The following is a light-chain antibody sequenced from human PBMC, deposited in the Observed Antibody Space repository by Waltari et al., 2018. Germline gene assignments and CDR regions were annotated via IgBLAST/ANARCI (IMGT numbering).Light chain of an antibody. CDR1: QSITNY. CDR3: QQSYSTPYT. V-gene: IGKV1-39*01. Sequence: IQMTQSPSSLSASVGDRVTITCLASQSITNYLNWYPMKPGKAPKVLIHAVSTLPSGVPPRFSGGGTGYGTDFTLTISGLQPEDFATYFCQQSYSTPYTFGQGTKVETK. J-gene: IGKJ2*01. CDR2: AVS.